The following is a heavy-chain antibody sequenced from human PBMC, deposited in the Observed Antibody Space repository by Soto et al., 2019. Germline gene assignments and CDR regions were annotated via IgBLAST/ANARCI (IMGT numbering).Heavy chain of an antibody. V-gene: IGHV3-30*18. J-gene: IGHJ6*02. CDR1: GFTFRTYG. CDR2: ISHDGSKK. CDR3: AKDWNDANYDYAKDV. Sequence: PGGSLRLSCAASGFTFRTYGMHWVRQAPGKGLEWVAFISHDGSKKYFVDSVKGRFTISRDDSGNTLYLLMNSLGADDTAGYYCAKDWNDANYDYAKDVWGQGTTVTVSS. D-gene: IGHD1-1*01.